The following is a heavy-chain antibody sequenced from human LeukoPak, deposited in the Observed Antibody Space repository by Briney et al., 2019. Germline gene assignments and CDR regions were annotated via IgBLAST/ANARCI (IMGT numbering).Heavy chain of an antibody. CDR2: INNNGDST. D-gene: IGHD3-9*01. J-gene: IGHJ4*02. CDR3: ARDYQTGFTGPGGDF. Sequence: VGSLSLSCAPSGYRSNNYAIHWCREAPGQGLEYGSGINNNGDSTYYANSVKGRFTIYRDNSKNTLFLQMGSLTSEDTAVYYCARDYQTGFTGPGGDFWGQGTLVTVSS. V-gene: IGHV3-64*01. CDR1: GYRSNNYA.